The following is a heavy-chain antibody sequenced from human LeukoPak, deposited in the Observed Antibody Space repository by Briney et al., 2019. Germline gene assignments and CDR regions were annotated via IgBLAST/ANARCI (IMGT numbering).Heavy chain of an antibody. J-gene: IGHJ4*02. CDR3: ARLPYCSSTSCHSPYYFDY. CDR1: GYSINSGYY. Sequence: PSETLSLTCVVSGYSINSGYYWGWIRQPPGKGLEWIGSIYHSGSTYYNPSLKSRVTISVDTSKNQFSLKLSSVTAADTAVFYCARLPYCSSTSCHSPYYFDYWGQGTLVTVSS. D-gene: IGHD2-2*01. CDR2: IYHSGST. V-gene: IGHV4-38-2*01.